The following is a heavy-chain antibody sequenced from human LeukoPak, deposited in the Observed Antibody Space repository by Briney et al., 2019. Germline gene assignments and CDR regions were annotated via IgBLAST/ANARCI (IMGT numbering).Heavy chain of an antibody. CDR1: GGSFSGYY. J-gene: IGHJ5*02. CDR3: ARGRLSYDFWSGDRNWFDP. Sequence: PSETLSLTCAVYGGSFSGYYWSWIRQPPGKGLEWIGEINHSGSTNYNPSLKSRVTISVDTSKNQFSLKLSSVTAADTAVYYCARGRLSYDFWSGDRNWFDPWGQGTLVTVSS. CDR2: INHSGST. V-gene: IGHV4-34*01. D-gene: IGHD3-3*01.